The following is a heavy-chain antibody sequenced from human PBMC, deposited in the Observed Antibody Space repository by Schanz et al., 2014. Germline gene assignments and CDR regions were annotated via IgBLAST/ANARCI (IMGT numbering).Heavy chain of an antibody. D-gene: IGHD4-17*01. Sequence: QVLLVQSGAEVKKPGASVKVSCKASGYRFIGYYVHWVRQAPGQGLEWMGRVSPYSGGTNYAQKFQGRVTMTRDTSISTAYMELSSLRSDDTAVYYCARELRLEYYFDYWGQGTQVTVSS. CDR2: VSPYSGGT. CDR1: GYRFIGYY. V-gene: IGHV1-2*06. J-gene: IGHJ4*02. CDR3: ARELRLEYYFDY.